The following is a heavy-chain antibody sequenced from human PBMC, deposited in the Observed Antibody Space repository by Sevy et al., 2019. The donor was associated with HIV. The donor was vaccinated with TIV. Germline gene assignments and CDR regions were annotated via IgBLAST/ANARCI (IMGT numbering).Heavy chain of an antibody. J-gene: IGHJ6*02. CDR2: IKQDGSEK. CDR1: GFTFSSYW. CDR3: GRDSRKDDFWSGQRYYYGMDV. D-gene: IGHD3-3*01. V-gene: IGHV3-7*01. Sequence: GGSLRLSCAASGFTFSSYWMSWVRQAPGKGLEWVANIKQDGSEKYYVNSVKGRFRISRDNAKNSLYMETKNLRAEDTAVYYCGRDSRKDDFWSGQRYYYGMDVWGQGTTVTVSS.